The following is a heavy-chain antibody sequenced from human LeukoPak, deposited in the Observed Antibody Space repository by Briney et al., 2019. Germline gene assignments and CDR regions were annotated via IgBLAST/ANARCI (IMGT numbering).Heavy chain of an antibody. Sequence: PGGFLRLSCAASGFVFADYAMHWVRQAPGKGLKWFSPISWDGDTTKYADPVKGRFTISRDNREVSLYLKMNSLRDETTAYNYCAKEGGIASPDGYFDYWGQGTLVSVSS. V-gene: IGHV3-43D*04. CDR3: AKEGGIASPDGYFDY. CDR2: ISWDGDTT. CDR1: GFVFADYA. J-gene: IGHJ4*02. D-gene: IGHD6-13*01.